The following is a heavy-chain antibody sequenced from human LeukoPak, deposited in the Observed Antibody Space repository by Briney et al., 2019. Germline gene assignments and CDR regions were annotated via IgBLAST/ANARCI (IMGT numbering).Heavy chain of an antibody. CDR1: GGSVTSGGLY. Sequence: TSETLSLTCSVSGGSVTSGGLYWGWLRQPPGKGPEWIATVYYTGSTYYNPSLKSRVTISIDTSKNQFSLRLTSVTATDTAVYHCARHSGSGSLSRPFDPWGQGTLVTVSS. CDR2: VYYTGST. J-gene: IGHJ5*02. V-gene: IGHV4-39*01. D-gene: IGHD3-10*01. CDR3: ARHSGSGSLSRPFDP.